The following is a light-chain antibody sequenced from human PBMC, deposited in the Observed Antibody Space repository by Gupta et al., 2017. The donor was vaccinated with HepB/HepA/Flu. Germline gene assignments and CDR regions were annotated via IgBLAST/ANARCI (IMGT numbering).Light chain of an antibody. CDR3: QQRYSNHWMYT. V-gene: IGKV1-39*01. CDR2: GAS. J-gene: IGKJ2*01. Sequence: DIQMTQSPSSLSASVGDRVTITCRASQSISSHLNWYQQKPRKAPKLLIYGASSLQRGVKSRFSGSGAGTDFTLTIISRQPEDFAAYYCQQRYSNHWMYTFGQGTKLEIK. CDR1: QSISSH.